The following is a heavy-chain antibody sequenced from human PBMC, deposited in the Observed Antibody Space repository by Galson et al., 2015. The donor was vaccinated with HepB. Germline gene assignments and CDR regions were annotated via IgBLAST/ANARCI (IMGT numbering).Heavy chain of an antibody. CDR2: IKEDGSEK. CDR1: GFTSSRYW. D-gene: IGHD1-26*01. Sequence: SLRLSCAASGFTSSRYWMNWVRKAPGKGLEWVANIKEDGSEKHYMDSVKGRFTISRDNARNSLYLHMNSLRAEDTAVYYCAGGVYCGSWGQGTLVTVSS. CDR3: AGGVYCGS. J-gene: IGHJ4*02. V-gene: IGHV3-7*01.